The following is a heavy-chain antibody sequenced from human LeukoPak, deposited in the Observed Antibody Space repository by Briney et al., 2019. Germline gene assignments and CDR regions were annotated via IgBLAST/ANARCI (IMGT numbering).Heavy chain of an antibody. D-gene: IGHD3-10*01. V-gene: IGHV3-21*01. CDR1: GFTFSSYS. Sequence: GGSLRLSCAASGFTFSSYSMNWVRQAPGKGLEWVSSISSSSYIYYADSVKGRFTISRDNAKNSLYLQMNSLRAEDTAVYYCARDFPGSPRNPYFDYWGQGTLVTVSS. CDR3: ARDFPGSPRNPYFDY. CDR2: ISSSSYI. J-gene: IGHJ4*02.